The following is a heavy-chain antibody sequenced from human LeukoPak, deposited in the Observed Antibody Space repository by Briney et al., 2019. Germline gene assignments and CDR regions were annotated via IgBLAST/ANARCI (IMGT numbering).Heavy chain of an antibody. D-gene: IGHD6-13*01. CDR1: GYTFTSYG. CDR2: ISAYNGNT. Sequence: GASVKVSCKASGYTFTSYGISWVRQAPGQGLEWMGWISAYNGNTNYAQKLQGRVTMTTDTSTSTAYMELRSLRSDDTAVYYCARQSADIAAPNWFDPWGQGTLVTVSS. V-gene: IGHV1-18*01. J-gene: IGHJ5*02. CDR3: ARQSADIAAPNWFDP.